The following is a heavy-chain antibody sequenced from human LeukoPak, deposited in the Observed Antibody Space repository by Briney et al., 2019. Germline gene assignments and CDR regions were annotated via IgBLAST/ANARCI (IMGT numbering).Heavy chain of an antibody. CDR3: ARGQANRLLWVGELLSNINPFDY. Sequence: GASVKVSCKASGYTFTSYGISWVRQAPGQGLEWMGWISAYNGYTNYTQRLQGRVTMTTETSTSTAYMELRSLRSDDTAVYYCARGQANRLLWVGELLSNINPFDYWGQGTLVTVSS. CDR2: ISAYNGYT. V-gene: IGHV1-18*01. J-gene: IGHJ4*02. CDR1: GYTFTSYG. D-gene: IGHD3-10*01.